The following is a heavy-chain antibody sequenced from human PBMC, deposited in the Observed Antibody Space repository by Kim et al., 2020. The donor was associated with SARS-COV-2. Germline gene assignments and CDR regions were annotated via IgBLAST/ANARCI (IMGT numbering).Heavy chain of an antibody. J-gene: IGHJ4*02. CDR3: ARDWGIAVAGSKSLFDY. V-gene: IGHV3-33*05. CDR2: ISYDGSNK. D-gene: IGHD6-19*01. Sequence: GGSLRLSCAASGFTFSSYGMHWVRQAPGKGLEWVATISYDGSNKYYADSVKGRFTISRDNSKNTLYLQMNSLRAEDTAVYYCARDWGIAVAGSKSLFDYWGQGTLVTVSS. CDR1: GFTFSSYG.